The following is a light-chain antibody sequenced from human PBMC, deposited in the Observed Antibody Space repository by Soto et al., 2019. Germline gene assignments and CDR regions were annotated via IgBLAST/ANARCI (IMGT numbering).Light chain of an antibody. J-gene: IGKJ2*01. CDR2: GAS. CDR1: QSVSSSY. V-gene: IGKV3-20*01. Sequence: EIVLTQSPGTLSLSPGERATLSCRASQSVSSSYLAWYQQKPGQAPRLLIYGASSRATGIPDRFSGSGSGTDFNLTISRLVPEDFAVYYCQQYGSSPPVYTFGQGTKLEIK. CDR3: QQYGSSPPVYT.